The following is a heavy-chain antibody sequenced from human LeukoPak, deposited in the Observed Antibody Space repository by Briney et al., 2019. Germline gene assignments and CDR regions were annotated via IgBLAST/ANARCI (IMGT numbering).Heavy chain of an antibody. Sequence: PGGSLRLSCAASGFTFSSYAMSWVRQAPGKGLEWVSAISGSGGSTYYADSVKGRFTISRDNSKNTLYLQMNSLRAEDTAVYHCAKGGRLLWFGEPTDFFDYWGQGTLVTVSS. CDR3: AKGGRLLWFGEPTDFFDY. CDR2: ISGSGGST. D-gene: IGHD3-10*01. CDR1: GFTFSSYA. J-gene: IGHJ4*02. V-gene: IGHV3-23*01.